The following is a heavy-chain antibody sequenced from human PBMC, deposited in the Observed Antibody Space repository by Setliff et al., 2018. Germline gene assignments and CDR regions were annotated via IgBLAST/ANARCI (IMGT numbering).Heavy chain of an antibody. CDR3: AGAFSFCGWTPDAFDI. CDR2: TYYSGSN. CDR1: GGSISSGDYY. V-gene: IGHV4-30-4*08. D-gene: IGHD2-21*01. J-gene: IGHJ3*02. Sequence: SETLSLTCTVSGGSISSGDYYWSWIRQPPGKGLEWIGYTYYSGSNYYNPSLESRVTISGDTSKNQFSLKVSSVTAADTAVYYSAGAFSFCGWTPDAFDIWGQGTMVTVSS.